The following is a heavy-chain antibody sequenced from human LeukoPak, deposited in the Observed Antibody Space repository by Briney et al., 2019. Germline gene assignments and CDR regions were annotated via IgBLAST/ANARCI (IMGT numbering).Heavy chain of an antibody. D-gene: IGHD3-16*02. Sequence: SETLSLTCAVSGYSISSGYYLGWIRQPPGKGLEWIGSIYHSGSTYYNPSLKSRVTISVDTSKNQCSLKLSSVTAAYTAVYYCARGVILDYWGEGTLVTVSS. CDR1: GYSISSGYY. CDR2: IYHSGST. CDR3: ARGVILDY. J-gene: IGHJ4*02. V-gene: IGHV4-38-2*01.